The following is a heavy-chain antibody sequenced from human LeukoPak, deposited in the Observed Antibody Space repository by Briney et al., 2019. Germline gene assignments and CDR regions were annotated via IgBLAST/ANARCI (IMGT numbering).Heavy chain of an antibody. CDR3: ARVWFGELDAFDI. D-gene: IGHD3-10*01. J-gene: IGHJ3*02. V-gene: IGHV1-2*02. CDR1: GYTFTGYY. CDR2: INPNSGGT. Sequence: GASVKVSCKASGYTFTGYYMHWVRQAPGQGLEWMGWINPNSGGTNYAQKFQGRVTMTRNTSISTAYMELSRLRSDDTAVYYCARVWFGELDAFDIWGQGTMVTVSS.